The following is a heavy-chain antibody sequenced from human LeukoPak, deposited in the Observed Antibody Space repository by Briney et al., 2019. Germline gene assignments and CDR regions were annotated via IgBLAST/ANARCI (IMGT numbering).Heavy chain of an antibody. Sequence: SETLSLTCTVSGGSISSGDYYWSWIRQPPGKGLEWIGYIYYSGSTYYNPSLKSRVTISVDTSKNQFSLKLSSVTAADTAVYYCASAGYDISATLSYWGQGTLVTVSS. V-gene: IGHV4-30-4*08. D-gene: IGHD3-9*01. J-gene: IGHJ4*02. CDR3: ASAGYDISATLSY. CDR2: IYYSGST. CDR1: GGSISSGDYY.